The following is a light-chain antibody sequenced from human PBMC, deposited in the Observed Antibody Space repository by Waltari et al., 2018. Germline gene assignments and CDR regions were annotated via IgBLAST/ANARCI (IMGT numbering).Light chain of an antibody. CDR1: QSVLYSSNNKNY. J-gene: IGKJ5*01. V-gene: IGKV4-1*01. CDR2: WAS. CDR3: QQYYTTPPV. Sequence: DIVTTQSPDSLAVSLGERATINCKSSQSVLYSSNNKNYLAWYQQKPGQPPKLLIYWASTRESGVPDRFSGSGSGTDFTLTITSLQAKDVALYSCQQYYTTPPVFGQGTRLEIK.